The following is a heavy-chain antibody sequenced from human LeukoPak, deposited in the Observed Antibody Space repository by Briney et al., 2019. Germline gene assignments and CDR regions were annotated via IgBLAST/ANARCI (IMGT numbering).Heavy chain of an antibody. Sequence: GTLRLSCAASGFTFSNYDMSWVRQAPGKGLEWVSAISGSGGSTYYADSVKGRFTISRDNSKNTLYLQMNSLRAEDTAVYYCAKSPTVVTFYYFDYWGQGTLVTVSS. D-gene: IGHD4-23*01. J-gene: IGHJ4*02. CDR2: ISGSGGST. CDR1: GFTFSNYD. CDR3: AKSPTVVTFYYFDY. V-gene: IGHV3-23*01.